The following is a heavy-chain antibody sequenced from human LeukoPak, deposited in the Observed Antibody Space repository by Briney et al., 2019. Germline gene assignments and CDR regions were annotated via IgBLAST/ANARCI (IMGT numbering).Heavy chain of an antibody. CDR2: ISFDGSNQ. CDR1: GFTFSNYG. J-gene: IGHJ4*02. CDR3: AKPPEVGATVGYFDY. Sequence: GRSLRLSCAASGFTFSNYGMHWVRQAPGKGLEWVALISFDGSNQYYADSVKGRFTISRDTSKNTLYLQMNSLRAEDTAVYYCAKPPEVGATVGYFDYWGQGTLVTVSS. D-gene: IGHD1-26*01. V-gene: IGHV3-30*18.